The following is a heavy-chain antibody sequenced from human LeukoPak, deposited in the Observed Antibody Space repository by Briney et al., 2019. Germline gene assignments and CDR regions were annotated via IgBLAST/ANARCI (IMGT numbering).Heavy chain of an antibody. D-gene: IGHD3-9*01. CDR3: AAYYDFLTGQFFDY. CDR2: IRYDGSNK. J-gene: IGHJ4*02. Sequence: GGSLRLSCAASGFTFSSYGMHWVRQAPGKGLEWVAFIRYDGSNKYYADSVKGRFTISRDNSKNTLYLQMNSLRAEDTAVYYCAAYYDFLTGQFFDYWGQGTLVTVSS. V-gene: IGHV3-30*02. CDR1: GFTFSSYG.